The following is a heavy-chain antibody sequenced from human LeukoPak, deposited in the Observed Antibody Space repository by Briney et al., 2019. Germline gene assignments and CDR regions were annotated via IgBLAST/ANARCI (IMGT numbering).Heavy chain of an antibody. Sequence: ASVKVSCKASGYTFTSYAMNWVRQAPGQGLEWMGWINTNTGNPTYAQGFTGRFVFSLDTSVSTAYLQISSLKAEDTAVYYCARGCSGGSCSNYYYYYGMDVWGQGTTVTVSS. V-gene: IGHV7-4-1*02. CDR1: GYTFTSYA. CDR2: INTNTGNP. J-gene: IGHJ6*02. CDR3: ARGCSGGSCSNYYYYYGMDV. D-gene: IGHD2-15*01.